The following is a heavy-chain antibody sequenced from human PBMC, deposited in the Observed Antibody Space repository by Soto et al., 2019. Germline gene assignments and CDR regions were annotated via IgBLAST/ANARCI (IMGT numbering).Heavy chain of an antibody. D-gene: IGHD3-9*01. Sequence: GGSLRLSCAASGFTFSSYWMHWVRQAPGKGLVWVSRINSDGSRTSHADSVRGRFTISRDNAKNTLYLQMNSLRAEDTAVYYCVRYSPPMDVPSYYYMDVWDQATTLTGSS. CDR2: INSDGSRT. V-gene: IGHV3-74*01. J-gene: IGHJ6*03. CDR3: VRYSPPMDVPSYYYMDV. CDR1: GFTFSSYW.